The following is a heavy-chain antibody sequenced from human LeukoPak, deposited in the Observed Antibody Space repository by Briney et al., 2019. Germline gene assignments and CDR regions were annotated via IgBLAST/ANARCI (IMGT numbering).Heavy chain of an antibody. Sequence: ASVKVSCKASGYTFTRYGISWVRQAPGQGLEWMGWISAYNGNTNYAQKLQGRVTMTTDTSTSTAYMELRSLRSDDTAVYYCAREGEVRGAHHYYYYYMDVWGKGTTVTVSS. J-gene: IGHJ6*03. CDR2: ISAYNGNT. CDR3: AREGEVRGAHHYYYYYMDV. CDR1: GYTFTRYG. V-gene: IGHV1-18*01. D-gene: IGHD3-10*01.